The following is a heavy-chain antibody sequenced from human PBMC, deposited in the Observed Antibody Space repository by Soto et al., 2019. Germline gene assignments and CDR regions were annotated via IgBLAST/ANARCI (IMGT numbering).Heavy chain of an antibody. V-gene: IGHV4-31*03. Sequence: QVQLQDSGPGLGKPSQTLSRTCIVSGGSISSGGYYWSWGRPHPGEGREWIGHIYYTGSTYYSRSLKSRVIITKATSNIQFSLELSSVTAADRAIYYCARRRRAGSYALDHWGQGTLVSVSA. CDR1: GGSISSGGYY. D-gene: IGHD1-26*01. CDR3: ARRRRAGSYALDH. CDR2: IYYTGST. J-gene: IGHJ4*02.